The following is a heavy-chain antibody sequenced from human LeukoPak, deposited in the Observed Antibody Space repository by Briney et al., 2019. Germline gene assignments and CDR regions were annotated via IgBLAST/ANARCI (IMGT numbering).Heavy chain of an antibody. CDR1: GFTFSTYG. CDR2: ISSNGGST. Sequence: GGSLRLSCEASGFTFSTYGMHWVRQAPGKGLEYVSAISSNGGSTYYANSVKGRFTISRDNSKNTLYLQMGSLRAEDMAVYYCARDYCSSTSCLLDYWGQGTLVTVSS. D-gene: IGHD2-2*01. CDR3: ARDYCSSTSCLLDY. J-gene: IGHJ4*02. V-gene: IGHV3-64*01.